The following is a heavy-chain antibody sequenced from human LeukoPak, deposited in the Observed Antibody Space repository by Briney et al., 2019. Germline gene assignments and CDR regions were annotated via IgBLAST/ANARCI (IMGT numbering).Heavy chain of an antibody. J-gene: IGHJ4*02. V-gene: IGHV4-4*07. D-gene: IGHD2-2*01. CDR3: ARELRSSTSWGVDY. CDR1: GGSISSYY. CDR2: IYTSGST. Sequence: SETLFLTCTVSGGSISSYYWSWIRQPAGKGLEWIGRIYTSGSTNYNPSLKSRVTMSVDTSKNQFSLKLSSVTAADTAVYYCARELRSSTSWGVDYWGQGTLVTVSS.